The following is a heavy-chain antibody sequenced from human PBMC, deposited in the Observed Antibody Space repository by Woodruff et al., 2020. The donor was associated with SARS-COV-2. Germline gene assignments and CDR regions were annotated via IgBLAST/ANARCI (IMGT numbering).Heavy chain of an antibody. D-gene: IGHD3-22*01. CDR3: ARQGTYDSSGYPDAFDI. J-gene: IGHJ3*02. V-gene: IGHV5-10-1*01. Sequence: GRIDPSDSYTNYSPSFQGHVTISADKSISTAYLQWSSLKASDTAMYYCARQGTYDSSGYPDAFDIWGQGTMVTVSS. CDR2: IDPSDSYT.